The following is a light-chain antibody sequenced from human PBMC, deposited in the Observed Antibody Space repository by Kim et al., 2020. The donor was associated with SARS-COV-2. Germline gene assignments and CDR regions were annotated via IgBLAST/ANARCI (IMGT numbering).Light chain of an antibody. CDR2: DAS. CDR1: QSVSNW. J-gene: IGKJ2*01. Sequence: DIQMTQSPSTLSASVGDRVTITCRASQSVSNWLAWYQQTPGKAPKLLIYDASSLESGVPSRFSGSGSGTDFTLTISSLQPDDFATYCCQQYYNLVTFGQGTKLEI. CDR3: QQYYNLVT. V-gene: IGKV1-5*01.